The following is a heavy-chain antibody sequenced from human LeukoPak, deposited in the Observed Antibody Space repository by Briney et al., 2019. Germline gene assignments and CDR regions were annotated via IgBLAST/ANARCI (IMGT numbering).Heavy chain of an antibody. CDR2: INSDGSST. Sequence: GGSLRLSCAASGFTFSSYWMHWVRQAPGKGLVWVSRINSDGSSTSYADSVKGRFTISRDNSKNTLYLQMNSLRAEDTAVYYCAKEILTGLWGYYYMDVWGKGTTVTISS. D-gene: IGHD3-9*01. CDR1: GFTFSSYW. CDR3: AKEILTGLWGYYYMDV. J-gene: IGHJ6*03. V-gene: IGHV3-74*01.